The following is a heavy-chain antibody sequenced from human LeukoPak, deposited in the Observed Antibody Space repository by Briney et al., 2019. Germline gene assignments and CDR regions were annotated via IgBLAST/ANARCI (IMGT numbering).Heavy chain of an antibody. CDR1: GGTFSSYA. Sequence: SVKVSCKASGGTFSSYAISWVRQAPGQGLEWMGGIIPIFGTANYAQKFQGRVTITADESTSTAYMELSSLRSEDTAVYYCARVVLKGYSSLLGAFDIWGQGTMVTVSS. V-gene: IGHV1-69*13. D-gene: IGHD6-13*01. CDR3: ARVVLKGYSSLLGAFDI. CDR2: IIPIFGTA. J-gene: IGHJ3*02.